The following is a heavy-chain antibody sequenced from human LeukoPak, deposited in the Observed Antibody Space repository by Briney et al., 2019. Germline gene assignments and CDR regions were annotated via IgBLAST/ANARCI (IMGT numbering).Heavy chain of an antibody. CDR1: GSTFTSSG. D-gene: IGHD2-15*01. J-gene: IGHJ6*03. Sequence: ASVNLSLNASGSTFTSSGISWVWEGPGQGLERMGWISACNGNRNYAQKLQGRVTMTTDTSTSTAYMELRSLRSDDTAVYYCARAGYCSGGSCCRNYYYCYYMDVWGKGTTVTVSS. CDR2: ISACNGNR. CDR3: ARAGYCSGGSCCRNYYYCYYMDV. V-gene: IGHV1-18*04.